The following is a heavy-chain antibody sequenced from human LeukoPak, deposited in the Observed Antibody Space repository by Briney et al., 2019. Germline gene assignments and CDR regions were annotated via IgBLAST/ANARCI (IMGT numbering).Heavy chain of an antibody. Sequence: PSETLSLTCTVSGGSISSYYWSWIRQPPGKGLEWIGYIYYSGSTNYNPSLKSRVTISVDTSKNQFSLKLSSVTAADTAVYYCARRVYSGGSLRFDPWGQGTLVTVSS. CDR3: ARRVYSGGSLRFDP. CDR1: GGSISSYY. V-gene: IGHV4-59*08. D-gene: IGHD2-15*01. J-gene: IGHJ5*02. CDR2: IYYSGST.